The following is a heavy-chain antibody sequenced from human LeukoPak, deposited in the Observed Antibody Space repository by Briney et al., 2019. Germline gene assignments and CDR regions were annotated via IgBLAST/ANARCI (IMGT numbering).Heavy chain of an antibody. CDR2: INHSGST. D-gene: IGHD3-10*01. J-gene: IGHJ4*02. V-gene: IGHV4-34*01. CDR3: ASHGSGSYVSVN. CDR1: GFTFSSYE. Sequence: PGGSLRLSCAASGFTFSSYEMNWVRQAPGKGLEWIGEINHSGSTNYNPSLKSRVTISVDTSKKQFSLKLSSVTAADTAVYYCASHGSGSYVSVNWGQGTLVTVSS.